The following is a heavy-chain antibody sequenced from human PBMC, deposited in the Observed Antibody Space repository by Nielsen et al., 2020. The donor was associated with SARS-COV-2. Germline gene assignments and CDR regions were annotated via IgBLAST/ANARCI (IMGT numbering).Heavy chain of an antibody. D-gene: IGHD6-19*01. Sequence: AAVKVSCKASGYTFSNFGRSGVRQARGRGREGIGWISGFNGNTNYLQKFKGRVTMTTHSSTGTVYMELRSLRADDTAIYYCARWRTYGNGWDFWGQGTLVTVSS. CDR1: GYTFSNFG. V-gene: IGHV1-18*01. J-gene: IGHJ4*02. CDR3: ARWRTYGNGWDF. CDR2: ISGFNGNT.